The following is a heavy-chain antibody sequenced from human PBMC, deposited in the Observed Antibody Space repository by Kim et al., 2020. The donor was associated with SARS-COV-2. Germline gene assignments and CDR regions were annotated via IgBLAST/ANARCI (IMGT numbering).Heavy chain of an antibody. D-gene: IGHD3-10*01. CDR1: GFTFSSYA. CDR2: ISSNGGST. J-gene: IGHJ4*02. V-gene: IGHV3-64*02. Sequence: GGSLRLSCAASGFTFSSYAMHWVRQAPGKGLEYVSAISSNGGSTYYADSVKGRFTISRDNSKNTLYLQMGSLRAEDMAVYYCARGSFLYGGSGTGFDYWGQGTLVTVSS. CDR3: ARGSFLYGGSGTGFDY.